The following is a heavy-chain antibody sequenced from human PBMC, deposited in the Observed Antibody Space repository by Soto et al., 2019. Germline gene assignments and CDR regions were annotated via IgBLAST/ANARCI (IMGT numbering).Heavy chain of an antibody. CDR1: GYTFTSYG. Sequence: QVQLVQSGAEVKKPGASVKVSCKASGYTFTSYGISWVRQAPGQGLEWMGWISAYNGNTNDPQKLHGRVTNTTDTCTSTADIELRSLRSDDTAVYYCAGNMTISPDYCMVVWRQGTTLTVSS. D-gene: IGHD3-3*01. CDR2: ISAYNGNT. CDR3: AGNMTISPDYCMVV. V-gene: IGHV1-18*01. J-gene: IGHJ6*02.